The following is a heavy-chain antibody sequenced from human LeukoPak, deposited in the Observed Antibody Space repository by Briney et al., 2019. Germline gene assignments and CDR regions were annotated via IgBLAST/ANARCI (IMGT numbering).Heavy chain of an antibody. CDR1: GGSISSYY. D-gene: IGHD1-26*01. J-gene: IGHJ6*03. V-gene: IGHV4-59*01. Sequence: PSETLSLTCTVSGGSISSYYWSWIRQPPGKGLEWIGYIYYSGSTNYNPSLKSRVTISVDTSKNQFSLKLSSVTAADTAVYYCARGTLYSGSSLDYYYYYYMDVWGKGTTVTVSS. CDR2: IYYSGST. CDR3: ARGTLYSGSSLDYYYYYYMDV.